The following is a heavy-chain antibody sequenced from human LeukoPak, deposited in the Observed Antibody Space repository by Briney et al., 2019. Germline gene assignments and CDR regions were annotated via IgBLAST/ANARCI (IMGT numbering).Heavy chain of an antibody. CDR3: ARDSRPAVAGNY. Sequence: ASVKVSCKASGYTFTADYMHWVRQAPGQGLEWMGWINPNSGGTNYAQKFQGRVTMTRDTSISTAYMELSRLRSDDTAVYYCARDSRPAVAGNYWGQGTLVTVSS. V-gene: IGHV1-2*02. D-gene: IGHD6-19*01. J-gene: IGHJ4*02. CDR2: INPNSGGT. CDR1: GYTFTADY.